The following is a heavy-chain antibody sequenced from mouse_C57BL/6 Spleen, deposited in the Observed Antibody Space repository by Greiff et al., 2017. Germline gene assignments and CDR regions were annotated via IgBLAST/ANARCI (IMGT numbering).Heavy chain of an antibody. CDR2: IDPENGDT. D-gene: IGHD1-1*01. CDR3: TTTTTVAGGAMDY. J-gene: IGHJ4*01. CDR1: GFNIKDDY. Sequence: EVQLQQSGAELVRPGASVKLSCTASGFNIKDDYMHWVKQRPEQGLEWIGWIDPENGDTEYASKFQGKATITADTSSNTAYLQLSSLTSEDTAVCYCTTTTTVAGGAMDYWGQGTSVTVSS. V-gene: IGHV14-4*01.